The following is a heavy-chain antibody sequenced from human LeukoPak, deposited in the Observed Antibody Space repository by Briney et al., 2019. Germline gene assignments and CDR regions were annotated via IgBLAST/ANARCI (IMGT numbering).Heavy chain of an antibody. CDR2: ISSSSNYI. Sequence: GGSLRLSCAASGFTFSSYSMNWVRQAPGKGLEWVSSISSSSNYIYYADSMKGRFTISRDNAKNSLYLQMDSLRAEDTAVYFCARATGYDATFDYWGQGTLVTVSS. CDR1: GFTFSSYS. J-gene: IGHJ4*02. V-gene: IGHV3-21*01. CDR3: ARATGYDATFDY. D-gene: IGHD6-13*01.